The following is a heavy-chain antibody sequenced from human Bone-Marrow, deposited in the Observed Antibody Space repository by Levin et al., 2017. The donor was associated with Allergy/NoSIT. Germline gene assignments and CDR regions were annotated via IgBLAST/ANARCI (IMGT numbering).Heavy chain of an antibody. CDR2: LSSLFPP. Sequence: SCTVSGGSISSGGYYWSWIRQQPGMGLAFLFSLSSLFPPSSPPSLKSRVMISVDTSKNQFSLKASSVTAANTAVYYCAREDGSTIDYWGQGILVTVSS. D-gene: IGHD1/OR15-1a*01. V-gene: IGHV4-31*03. CDR3: AREDGSTIDY. J-gene: IGHJ4*02. CDR1: GGSISSGGYY.